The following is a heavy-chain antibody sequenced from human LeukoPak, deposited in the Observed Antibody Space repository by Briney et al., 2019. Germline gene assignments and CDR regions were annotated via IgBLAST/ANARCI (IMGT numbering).Heavy chain of an antibody. Sequence: GGSLRLSCAASGFTFSSYSMNWVRQAPGKGLEWVSSISSSSSYIYYADSVKGRFTISRDNAKNSLYLQMNSLRAEDTAVYYCARDRMVRPLDAFDIWGQGTMVTVSS. CDR3: ARDRMVRPLDAFDI. V-gene: IGHV3-21*01. CDR1: GFTFSSYS. J-gene: IGHJ3*02. CDR2: ISSSSSYI. D-gene: IGHD3-10*01.